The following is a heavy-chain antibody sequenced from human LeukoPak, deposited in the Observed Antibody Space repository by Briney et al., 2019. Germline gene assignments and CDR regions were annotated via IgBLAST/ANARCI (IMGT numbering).Heavy chain of an antibody. CDR1: GGSISTQF. D-gene: IGHD3-22*01. Sequence: SETLSLTCTVSGGSISTQFWTWIRQPPGKDLEFVGNMYYTGTSNYNPSLKSGGTISIEKDKNQFSLNLSSVTAADTAVYYCARDLNYYDGSTYYDAFDIWGQGTLVTVSS. CDR3: ARDLNYYDGSTYYDAFDI. J-gene: IGHJ3*02. V-gene: IGHV4-59*11. CDR2: MYYTGTS.